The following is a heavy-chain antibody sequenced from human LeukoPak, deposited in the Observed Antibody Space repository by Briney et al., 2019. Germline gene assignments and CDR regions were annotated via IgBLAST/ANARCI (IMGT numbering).Heavy chain of an antibody. Sequence: SETLSLTCSVSGGSISSYFRTWIRQPPGKGLEWIGYRYYSGSTTYNPSLKSRVTISVDTSKSQFSLKLISVTAADTAIYYCAGFRGDFETDRGQGTLVTVSS. CDR2: RYYSGST. D-gene: IGHD3-16*01. V-gene: IGHV4-59*01. J-gene: IGHJ1*01. CDR3: AGFRGDFETD. CDR1: GGSISSYF.